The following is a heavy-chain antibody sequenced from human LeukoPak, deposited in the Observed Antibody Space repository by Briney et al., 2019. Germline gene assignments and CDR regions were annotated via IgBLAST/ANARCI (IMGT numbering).Heavy chain of an antibody. CDR3: ARGRLDYGDPRYFDY. CDR2: IKQDGSEK. CDR1: GFTFSSYW. Sequence: PGGSLRLSCAASGFTFSSYWMSWVRQAPWKGLEWVANIKQDGSEKYYVDSVKGRFTISRDNAKNSLYLQMNSLRAEDTAVYYCARGRLDYGDPRYFDYWGQGTLVTVSS. D-gene: IGHD4-17*01. V-gene: IGHV3-7*01. J-gene: IGHJ4*02.